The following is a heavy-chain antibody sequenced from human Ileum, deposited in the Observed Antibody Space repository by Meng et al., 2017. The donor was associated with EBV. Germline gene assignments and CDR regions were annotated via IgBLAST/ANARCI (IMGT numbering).Heavy chain of an antibody. CDR3: ARVAVTAIHFDS. Sequence: VQLQASGPGLVKPSPTLSRPCTVSGGSIRSTGHYWTWIRQPPGKGLEWIGYIFFCGSSFYNPSLPSRGTISVDTSKNQFSLNLSSVTAADTAVYYCARVAVTAIHFDSWGQGTLVTVSS. J-gene: IGHJ4*02. D-gene: IGHD2-21*02. CDR2: IFFCGSS. CDR1: GGSIRSTGHY. V-gene: IGHV4-30-4*01.